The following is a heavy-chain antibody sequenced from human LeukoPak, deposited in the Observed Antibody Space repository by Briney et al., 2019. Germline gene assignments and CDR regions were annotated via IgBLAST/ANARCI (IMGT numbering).Heavy chain of an antibody. J-gene: IGHJ4*02. Sequence: ASVNCSCKASGYTSTSYDIKWVRQATGQGLEWMGWMTSNSVNTGYAQKFQGRVTMTRNTSISTAYMELSSLRSEDTAVYYCARGGLRDSSSWYLGQGGDYWGQGTLVTVSS. V-gene: IGHV1-8*01. CDR2: MTSNSVNT. CDR3: ARGGLRDSSSWYLGQGGDY. CDR1: GYTSTSYD. D-gene: IGHD6-13*01.